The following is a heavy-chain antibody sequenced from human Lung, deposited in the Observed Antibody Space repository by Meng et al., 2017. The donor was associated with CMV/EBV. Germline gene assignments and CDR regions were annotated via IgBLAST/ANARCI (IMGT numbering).Heavy chain of an antibody. CDR1: GFTFSSYG. J-gene: IGHJ4*02. V-gene: IGHV3-30*02. CDR2: IRYDGSNK. Sequence: GGSXRLXXAASGFTFSSYGMHWVRQAPGKGLEWVAFIRYDGSNKYYADSVKGRFTISRDNSKNTLYLQMNSLRAEDTAVYYCAKDPNPHYYDSSGLDYWGQGTXVTVSS. CDR3: AKDPNPHYYDSSGLDY. D-gene: IGHD3-22*01.